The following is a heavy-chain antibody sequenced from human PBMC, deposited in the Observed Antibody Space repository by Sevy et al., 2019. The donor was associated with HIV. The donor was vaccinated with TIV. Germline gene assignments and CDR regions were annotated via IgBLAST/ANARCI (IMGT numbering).Heavy chain of an antibody. V-gene: IGHV4-59*01. CDR2: IYYTGLT. J-gene: IGHJ4*02. Sequence: SETLSLTCTVSGDSFSTYYWSWIRQPPGKGLEWIGYIYYTGLTNYSPSLKSRVIISVDTSKSQFSLRLNSVTAADTAVYYCARGHYSYGYWREFDYWGQGTLVTVSS. CDR3: ARGHYSYGYWREFDY. CDR1: GDSFSTYY. D-gene: IGHD5-18*01.